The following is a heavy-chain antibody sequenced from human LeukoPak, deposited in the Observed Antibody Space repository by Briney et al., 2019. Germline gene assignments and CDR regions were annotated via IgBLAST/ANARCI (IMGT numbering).Heavy chain of an antibody. CDR2: IYPGDSDT. J-gene: IGHJ3*02. Sequence: GESLKISCKGSGYSSTNYWVGWVRQMPGKGLEWMGIIYPGDSDTRYSPSFQGQVTISADKSISTAYLQWSSLKASDTAIYYCARPESPNDGFDIWGQGTMVTVSS. V-gene: IGHV5-51*01. CDR3: ARPESPNDGFDI. CDR1: GYSSTNYW.